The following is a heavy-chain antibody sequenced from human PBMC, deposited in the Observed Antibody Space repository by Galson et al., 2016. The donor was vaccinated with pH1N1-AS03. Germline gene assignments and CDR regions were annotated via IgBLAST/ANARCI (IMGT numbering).Heavy chain of an antibody. J-gene: IGHJ4*02. CDR1: GASISSRSYH. D-gene: IGHD3-10*01. CDR2: VDYNVGT. V-gene: IGHV4-39*02. Sequence: LSLTCSVSGASISSRSYHWVWIRQPPGKGLEWIGIVDYNVGTYYNPSLKSRVTIPADTSNNRFSLKLTSVTAADTAIYYCATYMAGEGGRGYWGPGTLATVSS. CDR3: ATYMAGEGGRGY.